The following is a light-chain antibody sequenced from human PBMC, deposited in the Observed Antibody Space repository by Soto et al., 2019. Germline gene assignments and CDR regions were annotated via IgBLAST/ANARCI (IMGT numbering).Light chain of an antibody. CDR1: SGDVGGYNY. CDR2: EVS. Sequence: QSALTQPASVSGSPGQSITISCTGTSGDVGGYNYVSWYQQHPGKAPKLMIYEVSNRPSGVSNRFSGSKSGNTASLTISGLQAEDEADYYCSSYTSSSTPWVFGGGTKLTV. V-gene: IGLV2-14*01. CDR3: SSYTSSSTPWV. J-gene: IGLJ3*02.